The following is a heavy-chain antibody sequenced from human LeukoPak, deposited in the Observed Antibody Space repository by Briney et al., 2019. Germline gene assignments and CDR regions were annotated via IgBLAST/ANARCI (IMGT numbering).Heavy chain of an antibody. CDR2: ISSNGGST. CDR1: GFTFNSYA. CDR3: ARDTAAAGTEYFDY. J-gene: IGHJ4*02. Sequence: GGSLRLSCAASGFTFNSYAMHWVRQAPGKGPEYVSAISSNGGSTYYANSVKGRFTISRDNSKNTLYLQMNSLRGEDMAVYYCARDTAAAGTEYFDYWGQGTLVTVSS. D-gene: IGHD6-13*01. V-gene: IGHV3-64*01.